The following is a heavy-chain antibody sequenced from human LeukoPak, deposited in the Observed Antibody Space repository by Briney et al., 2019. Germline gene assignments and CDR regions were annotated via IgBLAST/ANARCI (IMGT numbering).Heavy chain of an antibody. Sequence: SETLSLTCTVSGGSISSSSYYWGWIRQPPGKGLEWIGSIYYSGSTYYNPSLKSRVTISVDTSKNQFSLKLSSVTAADTAAYYXXXXXXXXXSGRRHNYYYYYMDVWGKGTTVTISS. J-gene: IGHJ6*03. CDR2: IYYSGST. D-gene: IGHD3-10*01. CDR1: GGSISSSSYY. CDR3: XXXXXXXXSGRRHNYYYYYMDV. V-gene: IGHV4-39*07.